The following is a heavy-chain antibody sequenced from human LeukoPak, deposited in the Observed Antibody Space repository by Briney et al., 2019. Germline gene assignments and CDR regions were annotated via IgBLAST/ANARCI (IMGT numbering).Heavy chain of an antibody. CDR2: ISSSSSYI. D-gene: IGHD6-19*01. V-gene: IGHV3-21*01. J-gene: IGHJ6*02. Sequence: GGSLRLSCAASGFTFSSYSMNWVRQAPGKGLEWVSSISSSSSYIYYADSVKGRFTISRDNAKNSLYLQMNSLRAEDTAVYYCARDGSGWYVNYYGMDVWGQGTTVTVSS. CDR1: GFTFSSYS. CDR3: ARDGSGWYVNYYGMDV.